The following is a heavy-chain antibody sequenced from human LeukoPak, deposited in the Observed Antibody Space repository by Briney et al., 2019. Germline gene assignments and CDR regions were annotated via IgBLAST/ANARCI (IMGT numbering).Heavy chain of an antibody. V-gene: IGHV3-11*01. CDR1: GFTFSNYY. J-gene: IGHJ4*02. Sequence: GGSLRLSCAASGFTFSNYYISWIRQAAAKGLEWVSYISGNGGTKYDADSVKGRFIMTRDSAKKSVYLQMTSLRVEDTAVYYCGRGNPVDYWGQGLLVTVSS. D-gene: IGHD1-14*01. CDR3: GRGNPVDY. CDR2: ISGNGGTK.